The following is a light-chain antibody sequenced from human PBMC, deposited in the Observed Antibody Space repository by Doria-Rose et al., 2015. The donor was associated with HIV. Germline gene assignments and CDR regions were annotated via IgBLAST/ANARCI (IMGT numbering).Light chain of an antibody. J-gene: IGKJ2*01. CDR2: RAS. CDR3: QQYNRYSGIT. CDR1: QGISTW. V-gene: IGKV1-5*03. Sequence: RVTITCRASQGISTWLAWYQQKPGKPPKLLIYRASTLESGVPVRFSGRGSETEFTLTINNLQADDFATYYCQQYNRYSGITSGQGTKLE.